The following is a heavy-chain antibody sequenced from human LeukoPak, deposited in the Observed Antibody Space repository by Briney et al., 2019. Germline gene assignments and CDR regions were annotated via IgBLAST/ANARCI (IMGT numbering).Heavy chain of an antibody. Sequence: PGGSLRLSCAASGFTFGSYAMNWVRQAPGKGLEWVSSISSGSSFIYYAGSVKGRFTIARDNAKNSLYLQMNSLRPEDTAIYYCVRDQGGERWFDPWGQGTLVTVSS. J-gene: IGHJ5*02. CDR1: GFTFGSYA. V-gene: IGHV3-21*01. D-gene: IGHD3-16*01. CDR3: VRDQGGERWFDP. CDR2: ISSGSSFI.